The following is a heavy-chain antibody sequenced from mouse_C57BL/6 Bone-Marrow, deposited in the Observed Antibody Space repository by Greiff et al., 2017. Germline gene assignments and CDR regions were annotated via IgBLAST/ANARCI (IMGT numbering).Heavy chain of an antibody. Sequence: EVKMVESGGGLVQPGGSLSFSCAASGFTFTVSYMSWVRQPPGKALEWLGFIRNKANGYTTEYSASVKGRFTISRDNSQSILYLQMNALRAEDSATYYCARSFAYWGQGTLVTVSA. CDR1: GFTFTVSY. CDR2: IRNKANGYTT. J-gene: IGHJ3*01. V-gene: IGHV7-3*01. CDR3: ARSFAY.